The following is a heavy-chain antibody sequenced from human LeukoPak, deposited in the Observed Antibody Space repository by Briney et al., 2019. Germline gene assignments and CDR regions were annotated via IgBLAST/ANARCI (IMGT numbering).Heavy chain of an antibody. Sequence: ASVKVSCKASGHTLTVHYIHWVRQGPGQGLEWLGWITLHSGDTHYAQKYQGRLTMTSDTSISTGYMELSRLQFDDTAVYYCAREGQLGLDNWGQGTLVTVSS. V-gene: IGHV1-2*02. D-gene: IGHD1-1*01. CDR3: AREGQLGLDN. J-gene: IGHJ1*01. CDR1: GHTLTVHY. CDR2: ITLHSGDT.